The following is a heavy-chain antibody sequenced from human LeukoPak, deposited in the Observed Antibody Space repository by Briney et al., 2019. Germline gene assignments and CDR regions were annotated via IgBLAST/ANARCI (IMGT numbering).Heavy chain of an antibody. CDR3: AAMYYDFWSGYYPPGY. V-gene: IGHV3-11*04. D-gene: IGHD3-3*01. CDR2: ISSSGSTI. J-gene: IGHJ4*02. Sequence: PGGSLRLSCAASGFTFSDYYMSWIRQAPGKGLEWVSYISSSGSTIYYADSVKGRFTISRDNAKNTLYLQMNSLRAEDTAVYYCAAMYYDFWSGYYPPGYWGQGTLVTVSS. CDR1: GFTFSDYY.